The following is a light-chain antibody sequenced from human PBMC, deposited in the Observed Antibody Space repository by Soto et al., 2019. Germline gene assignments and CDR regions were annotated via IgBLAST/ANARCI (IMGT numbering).Light chain of an antibody. J-gene: IGKJ5*01. CDR1: QSVINNY. Sequence: EIVLTPSPGTLSLSPGEIATLSCRASQSVINNYLAWYQQKPGQAPRLLIYGASSRATGIPDRFSGSGSGTDFTLTISRLEPEDFAVYYCQQYGSSPITFGQGTRLEIK. CDR2: GAS. CDR3: QQYGSSPIT. V-gene: IGKV3-20*01.